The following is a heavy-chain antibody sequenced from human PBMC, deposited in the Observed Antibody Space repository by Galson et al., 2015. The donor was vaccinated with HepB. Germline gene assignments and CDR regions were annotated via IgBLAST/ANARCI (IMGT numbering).Heavy chain of an antibody. CDR2: INTYNGNT. V-gene: IGHV1-18*01. CDR1: GYTSSRYR. CDR3: ATGGMATIGGPTFNQ. D-gene: IGHD5-24*01. J-gene: IGHJ4*02. Sequence: SVKVSCKASGYTSSRYRISWVRQAPGQGLEWMGWINTYNGNTNYAKDHQGRVTLTTDTSTSTAYLDLRSLRSDDTAVYYCATGGMATIGGPTFNQWGQGTLVTVSS.